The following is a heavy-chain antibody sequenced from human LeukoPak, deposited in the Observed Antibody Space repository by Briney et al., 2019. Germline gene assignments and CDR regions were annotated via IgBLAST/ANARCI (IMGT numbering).Heavy chain of an antibody. CDR1: GFTFSSYS. V-gene: IGHV3-21*01. CDR2: ISSSSSYI. J-gene: IGHJ4*02. CDR3: ARKPIYCGGDCYYFDY. Sequence: GASLRLSCAASGFTFSSYSMNWVRQAPGKGLEWVSSISSSSSYIYYADSVKGRLTISRDNAKNSLYLQMNSLRAEDTAVYYCARKPIYCGGDCYYFDYWGQGTLVTVSS. D-gene: IGHD2-21*01.